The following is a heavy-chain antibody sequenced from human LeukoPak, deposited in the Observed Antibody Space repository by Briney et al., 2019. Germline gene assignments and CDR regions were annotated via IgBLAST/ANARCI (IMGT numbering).Heavy chain of an antibody. CDR3: ASSAFDI. Sequence: GGSLRLSCAASGFTLSTYWMTWVRQAPGKGLEWVANIKEDGSEKYYVDSVKGRFTISRDNAKNSLYLQMNSLRAEGTAVYYCASSAFDIWGQGTLVTVSS. V-gene: IGHV3-7*01. J-gene: IGHJ3*02. CDR1: GFTLSTYW. CDR2: IKEDGSEK.